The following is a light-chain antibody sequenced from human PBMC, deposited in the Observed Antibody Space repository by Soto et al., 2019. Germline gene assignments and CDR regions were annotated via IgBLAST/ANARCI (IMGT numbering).Light chain of an antibody. CDR2: DAS. J-gene: IGKJ1*01. Sequence: EIVMTQSPDTLPVSPGETATLSCRASQSVGYNLAWYQQKPGQAPRLLISDASTRATGLPARFSGSGSGTEFTLTISGLQSEDFAVYYCQQSNNWPKTFGQGTKVEIK. V-gene: IGKV3-15*01. CDR1: QSVGYN. CDR3: QQSNNWPKT.